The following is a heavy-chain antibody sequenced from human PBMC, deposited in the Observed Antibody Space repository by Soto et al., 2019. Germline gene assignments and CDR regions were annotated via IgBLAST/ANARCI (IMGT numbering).Heavy chain of an antibody. CDR2: INHSGST. J-gene: IGHJ3*02. Sequence: SETLSLTCAVYGGSFSGYYWSWIRQPPGKGLEWIGEINHSGSTNYNPSLKSRVTISVDTSKNQFSPKLSSVTAADTAVYYCARGKRITMIVVANDAFDIWGQGTMVTVSS. D-gene: IGHD3-22*01. CDR3: ARGKRITMIVVANDAFDI. CDR1: GGSFSGYY. V-gene: IGHV4-34*01.